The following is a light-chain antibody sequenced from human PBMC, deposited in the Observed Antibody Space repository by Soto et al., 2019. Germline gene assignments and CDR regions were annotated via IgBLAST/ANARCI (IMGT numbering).Light chain of an antibody. CDR3: CSYAGSYTHYV. CDR2: AVT. Sequence: QSLPTHPRSVSGSPGQSVTISCTGTSSDFGGYNYVSWYQQYPGKAPKVMIYAVTKRPSGVPDRISGSKSGNTASLTISGLQAEDEADYYCCSYAGSYTHYVFGTGTKVTVL. J-gene: IGLJ1*01. V-gene: IGLV2-11*01. CDR1: SSDFGGYNY.